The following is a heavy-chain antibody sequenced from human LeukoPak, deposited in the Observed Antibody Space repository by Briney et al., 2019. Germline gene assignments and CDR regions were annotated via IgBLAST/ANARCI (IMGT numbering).Heavy chain of an antibody. Sequence: GGSLRLSCAASGFNFSDYSMNWVRQAPGKGLEWVSYISGNSRMISYADSVRGRFTISRDNAKNSLYLHMNSLRADDTAVYYCARNYDFWSGYYNRHYYYMDVWGKGTTVTVSS. J-gene: IGHJ6*03. CDR3: ARNYDFWSGYYNRHYYYMDV. V-gene: IGHV3-48*04. CDR2: ISGNSRMI. CDR1: GFNFSDYS. D-gene: IGHD3-3*01.